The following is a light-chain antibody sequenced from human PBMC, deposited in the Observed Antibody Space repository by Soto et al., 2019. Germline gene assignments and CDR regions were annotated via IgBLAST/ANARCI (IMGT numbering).Light chain of an antibody. J-gene: IGLJ1*01. Sequence: QSALSQTPSASGSPGQSVTISCTGTKNDIGVYDFVSWYQHHPGKAPRLIIYEVVQRPSGVPDRFSGSKSGSTASLTVSGLQAADEADYFCKSYAGSNTYVFGSGTKV. V-gene: IGLV2-8*01. CDR1: KNDIGVYDF. CDR3: KSYAGSNTYV. CDR2: EVV.